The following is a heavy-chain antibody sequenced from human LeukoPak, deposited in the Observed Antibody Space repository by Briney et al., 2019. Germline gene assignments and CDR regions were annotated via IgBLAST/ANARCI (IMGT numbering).Heavy chain of an antibody. CDR1: GDSVSSNSAA. CDR2: TYYRSKWYN. J-gene: IGHJ2*01. V-gene: IGHV6-1*01. Sequence: SQTLSLTCAISGDSVSSNSAAWNWIRQSPSRGLEWLGRTYYRSKWYNDYAVSVKSRITINPDTSKNQFSLQLNSVTPEDTAVYYRARAEGYSGYDPNWYFDLWGRGTLVTVSS. CDR3: ARAEGYSGYDPNWYFDL. D-gene: IGHD5-12*01.